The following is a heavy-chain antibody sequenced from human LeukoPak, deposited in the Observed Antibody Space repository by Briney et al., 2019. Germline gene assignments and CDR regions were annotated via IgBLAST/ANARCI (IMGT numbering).Heavy chain of an antibody. V-gene: IGHV1-24*01. D-gene: IGHD2-15*01. CDR1: EYTLTGLS. Sequence: ASVKVSCKVSEYTLTGLSVHWVRLAPGKGLEWMGGFDPEDVDTIYAQKFEARVTMTEDTSTDTAYLELSNLRSEDTAVYYCARGGYCSGTNCYSDYWGQGTLVTVSS. J-gene: IGHJ4*02. CDR3: ARGGYCSGTNCYSDY. CDR2: FDPEDVDT.